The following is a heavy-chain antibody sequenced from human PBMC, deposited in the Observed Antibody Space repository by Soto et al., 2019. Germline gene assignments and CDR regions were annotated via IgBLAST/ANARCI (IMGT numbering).Heavy chain of an antibody. CDR2: ISTYNGNT. CDR3: ARYPQYSTSSQVFDS. D-gene: IGHD6-6*01. J-gene: IGHJ4*02. V-gene: IGHV1-18*01. CDR1: GYTFTTYA. Sequence: QVQLVQSGAEVKKPGASVKVSCKASGYTFTTYAISWVRQAPGQGLEWMGRISTYNGNTKYAQKLQGRVTMTTDTSTSTAYMELRSLRSDDTAVYYCARYPQYSTSSQVFDSWGQGTLVTVSS.